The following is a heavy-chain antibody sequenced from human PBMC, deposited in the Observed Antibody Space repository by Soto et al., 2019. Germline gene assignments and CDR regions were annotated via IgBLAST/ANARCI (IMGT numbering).Heavy chain of an antibody. J-gene: IGHJ6*02. V-gene: IGHV1-69*13. CDR1: GGTFSSYA. CDR2: IIPIFGTA. CDR3: AKNPYYYDSRVGGDYYYYGMDV. D-gene: IGHD3-22*01. Sequence: ASVKVSCKASGGTFSSYAISWVRQAPGQGLEWMGGIIPIFGTANYAQKFQGRVTITADESTSTAYMELSSPRSEDTAVYYCAKNPYYYDSRVGGDYYYYGMDVWGQGTTVTVSS.